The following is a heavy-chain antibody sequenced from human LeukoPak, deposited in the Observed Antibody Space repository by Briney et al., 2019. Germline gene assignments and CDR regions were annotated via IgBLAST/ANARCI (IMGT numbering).Heavy chain of an antibody. CDR3: AKSGGYGLIDY. J-gene: IGHJ4*01. V-gene: IGHV4-39*01. CDR1: GVSISSSSYY. Sequence: SETLSLTCTVSGVSISSSSYYWGWIRQPPGKGLEWIGSIYSSGSTYYNSSLKSRVTISIDTSKNQVSLKMSSVTAADTAVYYCAKSGGYGLIDYWGQGTLVTVSS. D-gene: IGHD6-25*01. CDR2: IYSSGST.